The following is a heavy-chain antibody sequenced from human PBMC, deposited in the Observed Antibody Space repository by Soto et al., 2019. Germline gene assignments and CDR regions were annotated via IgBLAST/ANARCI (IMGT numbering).Heavy chain of an antibody. CDR2: IHHSGST. CDR3: ARVRQGCSSTSCYFDP. V-gene: IGHV4-4*02. CDR1: GGSISSSNW. D-gene: IGHD2-2*01. J-gene: IGHJ5*02. Sequence: SETLSLTCAVSGGSISSSNWWNWVRQPPGKGLEWIGEIHHSGSTNYNLSLKSRVTISVDKSKNQFSLKLNSVTAADTAVYYCARVRQGCSSTSCYFDPWGQGTLVTVSS.